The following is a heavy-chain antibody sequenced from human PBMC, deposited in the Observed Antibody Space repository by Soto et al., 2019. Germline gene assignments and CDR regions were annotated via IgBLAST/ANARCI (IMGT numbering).Heavy chain of an antibody. CDR3: ASGRWELPYGMDV. Sequence: QVQLVQSGAEVKKPGASVKVSCKASGYTFTSYYMHWVRQAPGQGLEWMGIINPSGGSTGYAQKFQGRVTMTRDTSTSTVYMELSSLRSEDTAVYYCASGRWELPYGMDVWGQGTTVTVSS. CDR2: INPSGGST. CDR1: GYTFTSYY. V-gene: IGHV1-46*01. J-gene: IGHJ6*02. D-gene: IGHD1-26*01.